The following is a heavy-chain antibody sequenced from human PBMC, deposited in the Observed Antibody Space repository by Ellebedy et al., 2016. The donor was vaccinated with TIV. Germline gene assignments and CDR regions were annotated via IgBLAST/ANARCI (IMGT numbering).Heavy chain of an antibody. J-gene: IGHJ4*02. D-gene: IGHD3-22*01. Sequence: AASVKISCKTSGYTFIAYHIHWVRQAPGQGLEWLGVFNPRGGSSSHTQPLQGRVTMTRDTSTAGMVYMELSSLISEDTAVYYCARGGSYYYENSGYFDSWGQGTLVTVSS. V-gene: IGHV1-46*04. CDR1: GYTFIAYH. CDR3: ARGGSYYYENSGYFDS. CDR2: FNPRGGSS.